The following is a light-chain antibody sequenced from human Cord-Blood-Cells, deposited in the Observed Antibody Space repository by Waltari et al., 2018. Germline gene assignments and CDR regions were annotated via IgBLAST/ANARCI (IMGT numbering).Light chain of an antibody. CDR3: AAWDDSLSGHYV. J-gene: IGLJ1*01. V-gene: IGLV1-47*01. Sequence: QSALTQPASVSGSPGQSITISCTGTSSDVGGYNYVSWYQQHPGKAPKLLIYRNNQRPSGVPDRFSGSKSGTSASLAISGLRSEDEADYYCAAWDDSLSGHYVFGTGTKVTVL. CDR2: RNN. CDR1: SSDVGGYNY.